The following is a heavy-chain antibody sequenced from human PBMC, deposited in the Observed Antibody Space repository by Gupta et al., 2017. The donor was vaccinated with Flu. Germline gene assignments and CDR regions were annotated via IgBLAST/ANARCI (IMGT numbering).Heavy chain of an antibody. J-gene: IGHJ4*02. CDR1: GFTFSSYG. CDR2: IWYDGSNK. D-gene: IGHD1-26*01. Sequence: QVQLVESGGGVVQPGRSLRLSCAASGFTFSSYGMHWVRQAPGKGLEWVAVIWYDGSNKYYADSVKGRFTISRDNSKNTLYLQMNSLRAEDTAVYYCARDAGAGATSFDYWGQGTLVTVSS. V-gene: IGHV3-33*01. CDR3: ARDAGAGATSFDY.